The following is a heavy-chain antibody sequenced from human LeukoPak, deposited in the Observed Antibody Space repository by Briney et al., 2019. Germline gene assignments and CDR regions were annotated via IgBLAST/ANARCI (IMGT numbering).Heavy chain of an antibody. CDR2: ISGSGGST. Sequence: GGSLRLSCAASGFIFSSYAMSWVRQAPGKGLEWVSTISGSGGSTYYADSVKGRFTISRDNAKNSVYLQMNSLRVDDTAIYYCATRLPFTGYKNWGQGTLVTVSS. CDR3: ATRLPFTGYKN. V-gene: IGHV3-23*01. D-gene: IGHD5-24*01. CDR1: GFIFSSYA. J-gene: IGHJ4*01.